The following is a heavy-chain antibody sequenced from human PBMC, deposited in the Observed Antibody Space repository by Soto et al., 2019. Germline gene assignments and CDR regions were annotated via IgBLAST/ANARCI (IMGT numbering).Heavy chain of an antibody. CDR1: GGSISSGGYY. CDR3: ARARYCSSTSCSNGRSNWFDP. J-gene: IGHJ5*02. CDR2: IYYSGST. D-gene: IGHD2-2*01. Sequence: PSETLSLTCTVSGGSISSGGYYWSWIRQHPGKGLEWIGYIYYSGSTYYNPSLKSRVTISVDTSKNQFSLKLSSVTAADTAVYYCARARYCSSTSCSNGRSNWFDPWGQGTQVTVS. V-gene: IGHV4-31*03.